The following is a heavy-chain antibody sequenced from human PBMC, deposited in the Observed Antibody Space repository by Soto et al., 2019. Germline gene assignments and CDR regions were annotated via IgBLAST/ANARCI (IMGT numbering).Heavy chain of an antibody. J-gene: IGHJ4*02. V-gene: IGHV3-23*01. D-gene: IGHD3-22*01. Sequence: GGSLRISCAASGFTFSSYAMSWVRQAPGKGLEWVSAISGSGGSTYYADSVKGRFTISRDNSKNTLYLQMNSLRAEDTAVYYCANEGSQDYYDCCGYYSHYFDYWGQGTLVTVSS. CDR3: ANEGSQDYYDCCGYYSHYFDY. CDR1: GFTFSSYA. CDR2: ISGSGGST.